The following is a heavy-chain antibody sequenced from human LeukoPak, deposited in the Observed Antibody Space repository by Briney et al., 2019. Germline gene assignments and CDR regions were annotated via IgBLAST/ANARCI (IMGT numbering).Heavy chain of an antibody. CDR2: IRSDGTTK. D-gene: IGHD6-19*01. CDR3: VKDEVFSSGWYFDY. V-gene: IGHV3-30*02. J-gene: IGHJ4*02. CDR1: AFTFSNYG. Sequence: GGSLRLSCAASAFTFSNYGMHWVRQAPGKGLEWVAFIRSDGTTKYYADSVKGRFTISRGNSKNTLYLQINSLRGEDTAVYYCVKDEVFSSGWYFDYWGQGTLVTVSS.